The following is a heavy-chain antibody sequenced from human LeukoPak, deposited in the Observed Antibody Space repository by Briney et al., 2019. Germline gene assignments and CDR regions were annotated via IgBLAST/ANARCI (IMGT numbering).Heavy chain of an antibody. Sequence: MSSETLSLTCAVYGESFSGYYWSWIRQPPGKGLEWIGEINHSGSTNYNPSLKSRVTISVDTSKNQFSLKLSSVTAADTAVYYCARGRSYYYDSSGYSLYYYYYYGMDVWGQGTTVTVSS. CDR1: GESFSGYY. D-gene: IGHD3-22*01. V-gene: IGHV4-34*01. J-gene: IGHJ6*02. CDR3: ARGRSYYYDSSGYSLYYYYYYGMDV. CDR2: INHSGST.